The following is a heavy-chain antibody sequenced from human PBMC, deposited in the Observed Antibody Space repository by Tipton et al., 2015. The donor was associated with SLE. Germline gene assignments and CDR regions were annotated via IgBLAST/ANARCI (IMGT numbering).Heavy chain of an antibody. V-gene: IGHV3-74*01. J-gene: IGHJ4*02. CDR2: INSGGTTT. CDR1: GFNFNYYW. Sequence: GSLRLSCTASGFNFNYYWMHWVRQVPGKGLMWVSHINSGGTTTTYADSVKGRFTISRDNSKNTVFLQMISLRVEDTAVYYCARGGYYDNSGYSGLFGYWGQGTLVSVSS. D-gene: IGHD3-22*01. CDR3: ARGGYYDNSGYSGLFGY.